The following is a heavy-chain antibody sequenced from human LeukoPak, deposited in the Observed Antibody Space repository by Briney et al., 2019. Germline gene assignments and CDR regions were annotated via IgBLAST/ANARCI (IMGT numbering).Heavy chain of an antibody. CDR3: ARVYGGYCPYDAFDI. CDR2: ISYDGSNK. V-gene: IGHV3-30-3*01. CDR1: GFTFSSYA. Sequence: GGSLRLSCAASGFTFSSYAMHWVRQAPGKGLEWVAVISYDGSNKYYADSVKGRFTISRDNSKNTLHLQMNSLRAEDTAVYYCARVYGGYCPYDAFDIWGQGTMVTVSS. J-gene: IGHJ3*02. D-gene: IGHD2-21*01.